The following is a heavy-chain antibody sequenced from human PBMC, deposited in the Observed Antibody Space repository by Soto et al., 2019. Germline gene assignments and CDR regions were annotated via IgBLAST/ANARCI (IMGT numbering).Heavy chain of an antibody. J-gene: IGHJ4*02. D-gene: IGHD3-22*01. CDR2: IDPSDSQT. CDR1: GCSFAGYW. CDR3: ARQIYDSDTGPNFQYYFDS. V-gene: IGHV5-10-1*01. Sequence: PGESLKISCKGSGCSFAGYWTTWVRQKPGKGLEWMGRIDPSDSQTYYSPSFRGHVTISVTKSITTVFLQWSSLRASDTAMYYCARQIYDSDTGPNFQYYFDSWGQGTPVTVSS.